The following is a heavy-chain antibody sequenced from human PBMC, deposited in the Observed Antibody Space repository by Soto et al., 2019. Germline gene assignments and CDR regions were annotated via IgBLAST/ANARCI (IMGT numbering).Heavy chain of an antibody. CDR3: AKLEWLEFGGDY. V-gene: IGHV3-23*01. D-gene: IGHD6-19*01. CDR1: GFAFSDYP. CDR2: ISASGEKP. Sequence: EVHLLESGGGVVQPGKSLKISCATSGFAFSDYPMTWVRQPPGQGLEWVSGISASGEKPYYADSVKGRFTISRDNSKNTLSLQIHSLRVEDTGIYYCAKLEWLEFGGDYGGQGTLVTVSS. J-gene: IGHJ4*02.